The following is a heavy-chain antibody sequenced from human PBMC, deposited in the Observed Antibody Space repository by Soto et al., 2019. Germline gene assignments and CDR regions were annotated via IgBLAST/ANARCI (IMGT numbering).Heavy chain of an antibody. Sequence: SETLSLTCTVSGGSISSGGYYWSWIRQHPGKGLEWIGYIYYSGSTYYNPSLKSRVTISVDTSKNQFSLKLSSVTAADTAVYYCARMWSGYPLGYFDYWGQGTLVTVSS. CDR1: GGSISSGGYY. V-gene: IGHV4-31*03. J-gene: IGHJ4*02. D-gene: IGHD3-3*01. CDR2: IYYSGST. CDR3: ARMWSGYPLGYFDY.